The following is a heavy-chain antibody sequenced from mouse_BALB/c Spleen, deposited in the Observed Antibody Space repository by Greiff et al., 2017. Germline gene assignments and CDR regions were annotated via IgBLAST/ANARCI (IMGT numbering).Heavy chain of an antibody. CDR3: TKTGMITTGAMDY. V-gene: IGHV1-69*02. J-gene: IGHJ4*01. D-gene: IGHD2-4*01. CDR2: IYPSDSYT. Sequence: VQLQEPGAELVRPGASVKLSCKASGYTFTSYWINWVKQRPGQGLEWIGNIYPSDSYTNYNQKFKDKATLTVDKSSSTAYMQLSSPTSEDSAVYYCTKTGMITTGAMDYWGQGTSVTVSS. CDR1: GYTFTSYW.